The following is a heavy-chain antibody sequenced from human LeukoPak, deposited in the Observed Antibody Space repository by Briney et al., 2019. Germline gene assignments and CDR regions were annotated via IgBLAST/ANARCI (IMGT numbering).Heavy chain of an antibody. V-gene: IGHV3-21*01. Sequence: KPGGSLRLSCAASGFTFSSYSMNWVRLTPGKGLEWVSSITSSSTYTFYADSVKGRFTISRDNAKNSLDLEMNGLRDEDTAVYYCAREEHYRRYFALWGRGTLVTVSS. D-gene: IGHD3-16*02. CDR2: ITSSSTYT. CDR1: GFTFSSYS. J-gene: IGHJ2*01. CDR3: AREEHYRRYFAL.